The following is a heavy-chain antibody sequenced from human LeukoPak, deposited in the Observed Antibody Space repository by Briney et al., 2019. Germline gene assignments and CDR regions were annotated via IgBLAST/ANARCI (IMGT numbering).Heavy chain of an antibody. CDR2: ISYDGSNK. J-gene: IGHJ4*02. CDR3: ARDPGSGYEEHFDY. V-gene: IGHV3-30*04. CDR1: GFIFSNYA. Sequence: PGGSLRLSCAASGFIFSNYAMHWVRQAPGKGLEWVALISYDGSNKYYADSVKGRFTISRDNAKKSLYLQMKGRRAEDTAVYYCARDPGSGYEEHFDYWGQGTLVTVSS. D-gene: IGHD5-12*01.